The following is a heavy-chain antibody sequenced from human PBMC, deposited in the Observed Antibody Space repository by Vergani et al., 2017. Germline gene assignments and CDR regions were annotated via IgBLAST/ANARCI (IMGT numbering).Heavy chain of an antibody. CDR2: IYPGDSDT. Sequence: EVQLVQSGAEVKKPGESLKISCKGSGYSFTSYWIGWVRQMPXKGLEWMGIIYPGDSDTSYSPSFQGQVTTSADKSISTADLQWSRLKAADSATYDCARPRYAPGIGAAGTGGWFDHWGQGTLVTVSS. CDR1: GYSFTSYW. D-gene: IGHD6-13*01. CDR3: ARPRYAPGIGAAGTGGWFDH. J-gene: IGHJ5*02. V-gene: IGHV5-51*01.